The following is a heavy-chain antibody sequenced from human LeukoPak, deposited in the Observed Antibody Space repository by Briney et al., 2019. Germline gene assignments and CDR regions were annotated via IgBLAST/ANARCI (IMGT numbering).Heavy chain of an antibody. D-gene: IGHD6-13*01. V-gene: IGHV3-30*01. J-gene: IGHJ5*02. CDR1: GFTFSSYA. CDR2: ISYDGSNK. CDR3: ARSMIAAAGRFDP. Sequence: GRSLRLSCAASGFTFSSYAMHWVRQAPGKGLEWVAVISYDGSNKYYADSVKGRFTISRDNSKNTLYLQMNSLRAEDTAVYYCARSMIAAAGRFDPWGQGTLVTVSS.